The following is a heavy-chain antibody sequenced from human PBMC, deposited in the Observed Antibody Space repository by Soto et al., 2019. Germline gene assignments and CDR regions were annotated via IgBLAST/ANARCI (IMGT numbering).Heavy chain of an antibody. J-gene: IGHJ4*02. V-gene: IGHV1-18*01. CDR3: ARGKEVRYDDWLFEMASYFDY. CDR2: ISAYNGNT. CDR1: GYTFTSYG. Sequence: QVQLVQSGAEVKKPGASVKVSCKASGYTFTSYGISWVRQAPGQGLEWMGWISAYNGNTNYAQKLQGRDTMTTDTPTSTDQMGRRGLRSQDTAVFYCARGKEVRYDDWLFEMASYFDYWGQGSLVTVSS. D-gene: IGHD3-9*01.